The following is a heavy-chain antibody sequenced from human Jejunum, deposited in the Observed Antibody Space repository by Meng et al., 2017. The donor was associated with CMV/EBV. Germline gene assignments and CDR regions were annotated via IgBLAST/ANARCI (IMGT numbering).Heavy chain of an antibody. CDR1: GCSFNDYG. J-gene: IGHJ4*02. CDR3: ARDSGITETAPDF. V-gene: IGHV5-51*01. CDR2: IYPEDSDT. Sequence: KGFGCSFNDYGMGWVRLMPGKGREWMGIIYPEDSDTRYSPSFQGQVTLSADKSINTAYLEWSSLKASDTAMYFCARDSGITETAPDFWGQGTLVTVSS. D-gene: IGHD6-13*01.